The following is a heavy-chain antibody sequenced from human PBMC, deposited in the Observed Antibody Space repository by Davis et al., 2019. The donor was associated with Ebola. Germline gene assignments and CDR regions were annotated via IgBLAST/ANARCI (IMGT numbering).Heavy chain of an antibody. V-gene: IGHV3-9*01. CDR2: ISWNSGSI. J-gene: IGHJ4*02. CDR3: AKGLGGRRGTSWNSDY. D-gene: IGHD2-2*01. CDR1: GFTFDGYA. Sequence: SLKISCAASGFTFDGYAMHWVRQAPGKGLEWVSGISWNSGSIGYADSVKGRFTISRDNAKNSLYLQMNSLRAEDTALYYCAKGLGGRRGTSWNSDYWGQGTLVIVSS.